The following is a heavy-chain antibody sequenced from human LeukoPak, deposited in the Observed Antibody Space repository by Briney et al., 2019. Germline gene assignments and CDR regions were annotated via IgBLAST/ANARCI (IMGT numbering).Heavy chain of an antibody. CDR1: GFTFSSYW. Sequence: GGSLRLSCAASGFTFSSYWMRWVRQAPGKGLEWVANIKQDGSEKYYVDSVKGRFTISRDNAKNSLYLQMNSLRAEDTAVCYCARDYDLLYYGMDVWGQGTTVTVSS. V-gene: IGHV3-7*01. J-gene: IGHJ6*02. CDR2: IKQDGSEK. CDR3: ARDYDLLYYGMDV. D-gene: IGHD3-3*01.